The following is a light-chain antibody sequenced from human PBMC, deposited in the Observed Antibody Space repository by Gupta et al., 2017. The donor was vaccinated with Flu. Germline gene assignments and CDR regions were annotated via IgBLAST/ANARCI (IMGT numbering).Light chain of an antibody. CDR1: QSISFW. J-gene: IGKJ1*01. V-gene: IGKV1-5*03. CDR3: QQYNSYPWT. Sequence: PSTLSASVGDRVTITCRASQSISFWLAWYQQNPGKAPKLLIYKASSVDSGVPSRFSGSGSGTEFTLTISSVQPDDFATYYCQQYNSYPWTFGQGTKVEI. CDR2: KAS.